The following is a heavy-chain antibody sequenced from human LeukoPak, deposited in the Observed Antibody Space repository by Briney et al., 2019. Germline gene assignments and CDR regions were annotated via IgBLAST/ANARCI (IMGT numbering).Heavy chain of an antibody. CDR2: ISAYNGNT. D-gene: IGHD3-9*01. V-gene: IGHV1-18*01. CDR1: GYTFTSYA. J-gene: IGHJ4*02. CDR3: AREGDILTGSSLSDY. Sequence: ASVKVSCKASGYTFTSYAMNWVRQAPGQGLEWMGWISAYNGNTNYAQKLQGRVTMTTDTSTSTAYMELRSLRSDDTAVYYCAREGDILTGSSLSDYWGQGTLVTVSS.